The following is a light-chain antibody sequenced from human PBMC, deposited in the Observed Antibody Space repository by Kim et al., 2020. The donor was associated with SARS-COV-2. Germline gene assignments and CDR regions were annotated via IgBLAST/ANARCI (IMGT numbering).Light chain of an antibody. CDR3: SSYTSSSTLV. CDR1: SSDVGGYNY. J-gene: IGLJ1*01. Sequence: GACTTISCTGTSSDVGGYNYVSWYQQHPGKAPTLMIYDVRNRPSGVSNRFSGSKSGNTASLTISGLQAEDEADYYCSSYTSSSTLVFGTGTKVTVL. V-gene: IGLV2-14*03. CDR2: DVR.